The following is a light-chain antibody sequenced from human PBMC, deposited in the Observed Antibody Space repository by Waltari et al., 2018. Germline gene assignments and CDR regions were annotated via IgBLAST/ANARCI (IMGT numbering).Light chain of an antibody. CDR2: GAS. Sequence: EVLMTQSPATLSVSPGERATLSCRASQSIARNLAWYQQKPGQAPRLLLYGASTRATGVPDRFSGSGSGTEFTLTISSLQSEDFAVYYCQQYNNWRTFSQGTQVEIK. CDR3: QQYNNWRT. V-gene: IGKV3-15*01. CDR1: QSIARN. J-gene: IGKJ2*01.